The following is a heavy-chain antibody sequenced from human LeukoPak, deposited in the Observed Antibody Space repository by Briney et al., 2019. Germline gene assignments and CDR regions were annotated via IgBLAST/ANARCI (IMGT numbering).Heavy chain of an antibody. V-gene: IGHV1-18*01. J-gene: IGHJ4*02. CDR2: ISAYNGNT. CDR3: ARVLSPYYDILTGLDY. CDR1: GYTFTSYG. Sequence: ASVKVSCKASGYTFTSYGISWVRQAPGQGLEWMGLISAYNGNTNYAQKLHGRVTMTTDTSTSTAYMELRSLRSDDTAVYYCARVLSPYYDILTGLDYWGQGTLVTVSS. D-gene: IGHD3-9*01.